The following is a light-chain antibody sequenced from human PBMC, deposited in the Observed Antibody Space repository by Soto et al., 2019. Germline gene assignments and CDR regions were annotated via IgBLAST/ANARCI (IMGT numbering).Light chain of an antibody. CDR1: QGISSY. Sequence: IQMTQSPSSLSASVGDRVTITCRASQGISSYLAWYQQKPGKAPKLLIYAASTLQSGVPSRFSGSGSGTDFTLTISCLQSEDFATYYCQQYYSYPWTFGQGTKVEIK. CDR3: QQYYSYPWT. V-gene: IGKV1-8*01. J-gene: IGKJ1*01. CDR2: AAS.